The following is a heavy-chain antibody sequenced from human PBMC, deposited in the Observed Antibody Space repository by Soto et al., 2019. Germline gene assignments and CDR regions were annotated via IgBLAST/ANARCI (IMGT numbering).Heavy chain of an antibody. CDR2: IYNDGTYS. J-gene: IGHJ4*02. CDR3: TRGPRPISTGTGAY. CDR1: GFIFKMYW. D-gene: IGHD3-10*01. Sequence: GGSLRLSCAASGFIFKMYWMHWVRQSPGKGLVWISRIYNDGTYSDYADSVRGRFTISRDNVNDTLYLQMNNLRAEDSGLYYCTRGPRPISTGTGAYWGQGTQVNVSS. V-gene: IGHV3-74*01.